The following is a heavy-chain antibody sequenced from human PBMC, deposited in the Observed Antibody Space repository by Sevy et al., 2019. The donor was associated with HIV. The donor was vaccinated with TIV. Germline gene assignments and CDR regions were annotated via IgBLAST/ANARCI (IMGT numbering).Heavy chain of an antibody. J-gene: IGHJ4*02. CDR1: GFTFSSYA. D-gene: IGHD2-15*01. Sequence: GGSLRLSCAASGFTFSSYAMHWVRQAPGKGLEWVAVISYDGSNKYYADSVKGRFTISRDNSKNTLYLEMNSLRTEDTAVYYCARDQGAVVIVAATPFEYWGQGTLVTVSS. V-gene: IGHV3-30*04. CDR3: ARDQGAVVIVAATPFEY. CDR2: ISYDGSNK.